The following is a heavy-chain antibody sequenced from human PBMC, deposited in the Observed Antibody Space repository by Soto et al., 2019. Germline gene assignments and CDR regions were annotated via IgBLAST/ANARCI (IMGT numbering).Heavy chain of an antibody. CDR1: GGTFSSYA. D-gene: IGHD6-13*01. V-gene: IGHV1-69*01. CDR3: ATGYSSSWYGNNWFDP. J-gene: IGHJ5*02. Sequence: QVQLVQSGAEVKKPGSSVKVSCKASGGTFSSYAISWVRQAPGQGLEWMGGIIPIFGAANYAQKFQGRVTITADESTTTAYMELSSLRSEDTAVYYCATGYSSSWYGNNWFDPWGQGTLVTVSS. CDR2: IIPIFGAA.